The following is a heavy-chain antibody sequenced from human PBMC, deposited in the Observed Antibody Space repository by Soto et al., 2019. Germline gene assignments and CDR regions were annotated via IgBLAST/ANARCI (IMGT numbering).Heavy chain of an antibody. V-gene: IGHV3-30-3*01. D-gene: IGHD1-1*01. CDR2: ISYDGSNK. CDR3: ARARLRHHVNDLPYYSYSTDF. J-gene: IGHJ6*02. Sequence: QVQLVESGGGVVQPGRSLRLSCAASGFTFSSYAMHWVRQAPGKGLEWVAVISYDGSNKYYADSVKGRFTISRDNSKNTLYLHMNSLRAGATAVYYSARARLRHHVNDLPYYSYSTDFWGQGTTVTVSS. CDR1: GFTFSSYA.